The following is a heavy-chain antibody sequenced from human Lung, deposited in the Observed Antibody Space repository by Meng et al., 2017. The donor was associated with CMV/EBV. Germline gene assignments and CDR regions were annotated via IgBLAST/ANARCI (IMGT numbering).Heavy chain of an antibody. Sequence: QVQLGQSGSEFKKPGDSVKVSCQAAGYTFTSSSMNWVRHAPGQGLEWMGWININTGNPTYAQGFTGRFVFSLDTSVSTAYLQIDSLKADDTAVYYCARGNGWRFDYWGQGTLVTVSS. CDR3: ARGNGWRFDY. D-gene: IGHD6-19*01. CDR1: GYTFTSSS. V-gene: IGHV7-4-1*01. J-gene: IGHJ4*02. CDR2: ININTGNP.